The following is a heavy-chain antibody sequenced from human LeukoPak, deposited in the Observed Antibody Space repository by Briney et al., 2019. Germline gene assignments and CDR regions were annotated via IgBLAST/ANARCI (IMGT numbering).Heavy chain of an antibody. J-gene: IGHJ4*02. CDR2: INGDGSST. Sequence: PGGSLRLSCAASGFTFSSYWMHWVRHAPGKGLVWVSRINGDGSSTSYADSVKGRFTISRDNAKNTLYLQMNSLRAEDTAVYYCARVLKWWSPVDYWGQGTLVTVSS. CDR3: ARVLKWWSPVDY. V-gene: IGHV3-74*01. CDR1: GFTFSSYW. D-gene: IGHD2-15*01.